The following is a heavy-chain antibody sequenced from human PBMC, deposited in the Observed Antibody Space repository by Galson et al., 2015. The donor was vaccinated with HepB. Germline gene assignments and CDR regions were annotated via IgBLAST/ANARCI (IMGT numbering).Heavy chain of an antibody. Sequence: SLRHPGAACGFTLSTDATRWVRKAPGKGLEWVSAISGSGDSTYYANSLKGRFTISRDNSKNAVYLQMNSLRAEDTTVYYWAIPGYYYDSSGYYSDYWCPGTRVTVSS. CDR1: GFTLSTDA. V-gene: IGHV3-23*01. CDR2: ISGSGDST. D-gene: IGHD3-22*01. CDR3: AIPGYYYDSSGYYSDY. J-gene: IGHJ4*02.